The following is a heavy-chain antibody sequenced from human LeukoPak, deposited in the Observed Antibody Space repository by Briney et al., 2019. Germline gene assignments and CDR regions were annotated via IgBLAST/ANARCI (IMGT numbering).Heavy chain of an antibody. D-gene: IGHD1-26*01. CDR1: GYTFTNYG. Sequence: ASVKVSCKASGYTFTNYGMNWVRQAPGQGLEWMGWINPDSGGTKYAQNFQGRVTMARDTSISTAYMELSRLRSDDTAVYYCTRLGATTYDYWGQGTLVTVSS. V-gene: IGHV1-2*02. CDR3: TRLGATTYDY. J-gene: IGHJ4*02. CDR2: INPDSGGT.